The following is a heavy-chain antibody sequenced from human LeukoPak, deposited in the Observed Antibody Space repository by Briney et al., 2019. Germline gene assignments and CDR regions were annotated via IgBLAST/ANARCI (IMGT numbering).Heavy chain of an antibody. J-gene: IGHJ4*02. CDR3: ATDYSTHLGHFDS. Sequence: PSETLSLTCSVSGGAISSDCWSWIRQPPGKGLEWIGDICNSESTNYNASLNSRVTISRDTSKNQFSLKLSSVTAADTAVYYCATDYSTHLGHFDSWGQGTLVTVSS. D-gene: IGHD4-11*01. V-gene: IGHV4-4*09. CDR2: ICNSEST. CDR1: GGAISSDC.